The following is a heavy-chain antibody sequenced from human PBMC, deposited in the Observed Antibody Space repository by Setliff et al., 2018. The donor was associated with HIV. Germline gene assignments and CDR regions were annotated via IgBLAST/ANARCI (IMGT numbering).Heavy chain of an antibody. CDR1: GGSISSYY. CDR2: ISYSGRT. CDR3: TRGARYAYYYDSSGYYRHFDY. V-gene: IGHV4-59*08. J-gene: IGHJ4*02. D-gene: IGHD3-22*01. Sequence: SETLSLTCTVSGGSISSYYWSWIRQPPGKGLEWIGYISYSGRTNYNPSLKSRVTMSVDTSKNRFSLNLSSVTAADTAVYYCTRGARYAYYYDSSGYYRHFDYWGQGTLVTVSS.